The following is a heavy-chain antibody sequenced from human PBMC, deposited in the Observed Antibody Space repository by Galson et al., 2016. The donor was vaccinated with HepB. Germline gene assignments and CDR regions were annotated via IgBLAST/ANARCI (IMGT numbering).Heavy chain of an antibody. J-gene: IGHJ5*01. CDR3: ARSGDGNWFES. CDR2: ISAYNAYR. CDR1: GYTFTSYG. Sequence: SVKVSCKASGYTFTSYGIGWVRQVPGQGLEWMGWISAYNAYRDYPQKLQGRVTMTTDTSTSTAYMELSSLRSDDTAVYYCARSGDGNWFESWGQGTLVTVSS. D-gene: IGHD2-21*02. V-gene: IGHV1-18*04.